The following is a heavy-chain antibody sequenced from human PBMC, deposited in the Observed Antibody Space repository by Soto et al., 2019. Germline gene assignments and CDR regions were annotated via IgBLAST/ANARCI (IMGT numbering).Heavy chain of an antibody. D-gene: IGHD3-3*01. CDR2: IDPSDSFT. CDR1: GYRFSDYW. V-gene: IGHV5-10-1*04. CDR3: GNLDLTIGSVDVFDI. Sequence: PGESLKISCHGSGYRFSDYWIHWVRQVPGKGLEWMGKIDPSDSFTTYSPSFQGRVTISIDKSINTAFLRWTGLRSSDTAMYYCGNLDLTIGSVDVFDIWGQGMLVTVSS. J-gene: IGHJ3*02.